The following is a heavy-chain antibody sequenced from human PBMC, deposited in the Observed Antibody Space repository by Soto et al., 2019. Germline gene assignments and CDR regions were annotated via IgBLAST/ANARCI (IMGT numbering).Heavy chain of an antibody. CDR3: AKEALLRIHYDGMDV. D-gene: IGHD1-26*01. CDR2: ISYDGSNK. J-gene: IGHJ6*02. Sequence: QVQLVESGGGVVQPARSLRLSCAASGFTFSSYGMHWVRQAPGKGLEWVAVISYDGSNKYYADSVKGRFTISRDNSKNTLYLQMNSLRAEDTAVYYCAKEALLRIHYDGMDVWGQGTTVTVSS. CDR1: GFTFSSYG. V-gene: IGHV3-30*18.